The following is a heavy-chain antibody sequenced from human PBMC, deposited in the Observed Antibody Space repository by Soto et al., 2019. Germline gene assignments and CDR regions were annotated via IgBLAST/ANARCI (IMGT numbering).Heavy chain of an antibody. V-gene: IGHV3-11*01. D-gene: IGHD6-19*01. CDR2: ISSSGDTG. J-gene: IGHJ4*02. Sequence: QVQLVESWGGLVKPGGSLRLSCAASGFTFSAYYMSWIRQAPGKGLEWISYISSSGDTGNYADSVKGRFTVSRDNAKNSLYLQMNSLRGEDTAVYYCARDRGAVVGQFFDYWGQGTLVTVSS. CDR1: GFTFSAYY. CDR3: ARDRGAVVGQFFDY.